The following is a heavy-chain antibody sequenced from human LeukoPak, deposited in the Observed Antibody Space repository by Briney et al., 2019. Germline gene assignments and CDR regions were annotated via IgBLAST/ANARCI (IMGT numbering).Heavy chain of an antibody. Sequence: GGSLRLSCAASGFIFSSYAMSWVRQAPGKGLEWVANIKQDGSEKYYVDSVKGRFTISRDNAKNSLYLQMNSLRAEDTAVYYCARDRGDYYDSSGLYYFDYWGQGTLVTVSS. CDR2: IKQDGSEK. V-gene: IGHV3-7*01. D-gene: IGHD3-22*01. CDR3: ARDRGDYYDSSGLYYFDY. CDR1: GFIFSSYA. J-gene: IGHJ4*02.